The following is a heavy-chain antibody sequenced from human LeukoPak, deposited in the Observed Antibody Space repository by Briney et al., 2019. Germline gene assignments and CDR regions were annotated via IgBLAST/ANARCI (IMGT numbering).Heavy chain of an antibody. V-gene: IGHV3-30*18. CDR3: AKDQYDYARGEFDY. Sequence: HPGGSLRLSCAASGYTFSSYDMHWVRQAPGKGLEWVAVISYDGNDKHYADSVKGRFTISRDNSKNTLYLQMNSLRVEDTAVYYCAKDQYDYARGEFDYWGQGPLVTVSS. CDR1: GYTFSSYD. J-gene: IGHJ4*02. D-gene: IGHD3-16*01. CDR2: ISYDGNDK.